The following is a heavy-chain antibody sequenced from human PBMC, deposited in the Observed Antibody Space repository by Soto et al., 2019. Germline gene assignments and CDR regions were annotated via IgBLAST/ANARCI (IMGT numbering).Heavy chain of an antibody. J-gene: IGHJ4*02. D-gene: IGHD1-26*01. Sequence: EVQLVESGGGLVQPGGSLRLSCAASGCTFSSYSMNWVRQAPGKGLEWVSYISSSSSTIYYADSVKGRFTISRDNAKNSLYLQMNSLRDEDTAVYYCARVPHPVGGPYEYWGQGTLVTVSS. CDR1: GCTFSSYS. CDR3: ARVPHPVGGPYEY. V-gene: IGHV3-48*02. CDR2: ISSSSSTI.